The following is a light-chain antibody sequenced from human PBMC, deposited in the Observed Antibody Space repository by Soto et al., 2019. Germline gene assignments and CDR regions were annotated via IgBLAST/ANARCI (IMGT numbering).Light chain of an antibody. CDR1: QSVSSSY. CDR3: QQYGSSPPLT. CDR2: GAS. J-gene: IGKJ1*01. V-gene: IGKV3-20*01. Sequence: EIVLTQSPGTLSLSPGERATLSCRASQSVSSSYLAWYQQKPGQAPRLLIYGASSRATGVPGRFSGSGSGTDFTLTISRLEPEDFVVYYCQQYGSSPPLTFGQGTKVEIK.